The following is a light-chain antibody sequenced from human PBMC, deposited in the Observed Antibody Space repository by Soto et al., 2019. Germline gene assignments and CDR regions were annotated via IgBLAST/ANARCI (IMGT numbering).Light chain of an antibody. CDR2: YDD. J-gene: IGLJ2*01. CDR1: SCNIGNNP. Sequence: QSVLTQPPSVSEAPRQRVTISCSGSSCNIGNNPLNWYQQFPGKAPKLLIYYDDMLYSRVFDRFSGSKSGTSASLAISGLQSEDEADSYCASWDDNRNGTVFGRGTKLTVL. V-gene: IGLV1-36*01. CDR3: ASWDDNRNGTV.